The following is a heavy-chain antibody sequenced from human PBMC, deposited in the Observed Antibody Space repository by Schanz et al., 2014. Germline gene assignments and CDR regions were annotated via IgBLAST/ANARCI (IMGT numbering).Heavy chain of an antibody. CDR3: VKDY. J-gene: IGHJ4*02. V-gene: IGHV3-64D*06. Sequence: EVQLVESGGGLVQPGGSLRLSCSASGFTFSIYAMHWVRQAPGKGLEYVSAISHDGYSTYYADAVKGRFTISRDNSKNTLYLQMSSLTTEDTAVYFSVKDYRGQGTLVTVSS. D-gene: IGHD3-10*01. CDR1: GFTFSIYA. CDR2: ISHDGYST.